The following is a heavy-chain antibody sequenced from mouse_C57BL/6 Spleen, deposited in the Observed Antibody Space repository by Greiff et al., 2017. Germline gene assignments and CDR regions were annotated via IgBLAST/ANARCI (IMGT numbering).Heavy chain of an antibody. V-gene: IGHV1-26*01. Sequence: EVQLQQSGPELVKPGASVKISCKASGYTFTDYYMNWVKQSHGKSLEWIGDINPNNGGTSYNQKFKGKATLTVDKSSSTAYMELRSLTSEDSAVYYCARKDDGYYRDYAMDYWGQGTSVTVSS. CDR1: GYTFTDYY. CDR2: INPNNGGT. J-gene: IGHJ4*01. D-gene: IGHD2-3*01. CDR3: ARKDDGYYRDYAMDY.